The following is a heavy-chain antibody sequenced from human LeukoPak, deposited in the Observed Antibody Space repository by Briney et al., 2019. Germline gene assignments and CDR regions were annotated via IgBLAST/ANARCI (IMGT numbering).Heavy chain of an antibody. CDR1: GFTLSGYS. CDR2: ISSSSSYI. Sequence: PGGSLRLSCAASGFTLSGYSMNWVRQAPGKGLEWVSSISSSSSYIYYADSVKGRFTISRDNAKNSLYLQMNSLRAEDTAVYYCARFPSRARPLDYWGQGTLVTVSS. V-gene: IGHV3-21*01. D-gene: IGHD6-6*01. J-gene: IGHJ4*02. CDR3: ARFPSRARPLDY.